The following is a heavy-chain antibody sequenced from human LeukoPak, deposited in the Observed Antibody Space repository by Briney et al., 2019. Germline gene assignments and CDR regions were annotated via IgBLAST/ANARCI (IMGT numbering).Heavy chain of an antibody. D-gene: IGHD5-18*01. Sequence: GGSLRLSCAASGFTFSSYSMNWVRQAPGKGLEWVSSISSSSSYIYYADSVKGRFTISRDNAKNSLYLQMNSLRAEDTAVYYCARDGVVDTADPYYFDYWGQGTLVTVSS. CDR1: GFTFSSYS. CDR2: ISSSSSYI. V-gene: IGHV3-21*01. J-gene: IGHJ4*02. CDR3: ARDGVVDTADPYYFDY.